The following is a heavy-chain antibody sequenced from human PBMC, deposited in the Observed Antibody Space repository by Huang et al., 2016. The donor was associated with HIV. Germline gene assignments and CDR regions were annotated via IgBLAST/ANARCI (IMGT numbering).Heavy chain of an antibody. V-gene: IGHV3-30*18. Sequence: QVQVVESGGGVVQPGRSLGRSCAASGFTFSSYGMPWVRQAPGKGVEWVAVISYDGNNKYYAYSVKGRFTVSRDNSKNTQYLQMNSLRGEDTAVYYCAKIGRRQLWLQGELDYWGQGTLVTVSS. CDR2: ISYDGNNK. CDR3: AKIGRRQLWLQGELDY. CDR1: GFTFSSYG. J-gene: IGHJ4*02. D-gene: IGHD5-18*01.